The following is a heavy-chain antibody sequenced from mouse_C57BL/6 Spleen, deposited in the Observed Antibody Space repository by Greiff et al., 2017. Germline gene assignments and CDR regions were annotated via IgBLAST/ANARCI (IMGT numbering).Heavy chain of an antibody. CDR2: INPNNGGT. CDR1: GFTFTDYY. Sequence: EVQLQQSGAELVKPGASVKLSCTASGFTFTDYYMNWVKQSPGKSLEWIGDINPNNGGTSYNQKFKGKATLTVDKSSSTAYMELRSLTSEDSAVYYCASRGMEEAMDYWGQGTSVTVSS. V-gene: IGHV1-26*01. D-gene: IGHD6-1*01. CDR3: ASRGMEEAMDY. J-gene: IGHJ4*01.